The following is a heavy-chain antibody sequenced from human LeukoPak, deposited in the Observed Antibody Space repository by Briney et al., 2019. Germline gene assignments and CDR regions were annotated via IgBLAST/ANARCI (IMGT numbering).Heavy chain of an antibody. Sequence: SETLSLTCTVSGGSISSGSYYWSWVRQPAGKGLEWIGRIYTSVSTNYNPSLKSRVTISLDTSKNQFSLKLSSVTAADTAVYYCASLRKRGGAFDLWGQGTVVTVSS. CDR3: ASLRKRGGAFDL. CDR1: GGSISSGSYY. CDR2: IYTSVST. V-gene: IGHV4-61*02. J-gene: IGHJ3*01.